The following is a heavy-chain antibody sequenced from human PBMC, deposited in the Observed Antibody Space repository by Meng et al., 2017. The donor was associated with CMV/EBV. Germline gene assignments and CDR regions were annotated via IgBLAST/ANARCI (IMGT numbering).Heavy chain of an antibody. Sequence: GFTFGSYWMRWVRQAPGKGLELVANIKQDGNEKYYVDSVKGRFTISRDNAKNSLYLQITSLRAEDTAVYYCARDRRIAARPVYFDYWGQGTLVTVSS. V-gene: IGHV3-7*01. J-gene: IGHJ4*02. CDR3: ARDRRIAARPVYFDY. CDR1: GFTFGSYW. D-gene: IGHD6-6*01. CDR2: IKQDGNEK.